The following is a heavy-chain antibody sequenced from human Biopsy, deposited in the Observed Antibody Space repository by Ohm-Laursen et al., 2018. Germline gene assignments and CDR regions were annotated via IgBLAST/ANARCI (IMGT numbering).Heavy chain of an antibody. CDR1: GDSISRYY. CDR2: VYYTGST. Sequence: SDTLSLTCTVSGDSISRYYWSWIRQPPGKGLQWIGYVYYTGSTDYNPSLQSRVTISVDTSKSHFSLRLRSVTPADTAIYYCARDRGYYSDRTVPGYFDLWGRGTLVTVSS. CDR3: ARDRGYYSDRTVPGYFDL. V-gene: IGHV4-59*01. D-gene: IGHD3-22*01. J-gene: IGHJ2*01.